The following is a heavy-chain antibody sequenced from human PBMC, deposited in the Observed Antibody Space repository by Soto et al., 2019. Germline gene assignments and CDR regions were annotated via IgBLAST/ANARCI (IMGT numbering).Heavy chain of an antibody. D-gene: IGHD2-15*01. CDR1: GFTFSSYI. J-gene: IGHJ6*02. V-gene: IGHV3-48*02. CDR3: ARDLGYCSGGSCYLLSYYYYYGMDV. CDR2: ISSSSSTI. Sequence: PGGSLRLSCAASGFTFSSYIMNWVRQAPGKGLEWVSYISSSSSTIYYADSVKGRFTISRDNAKNSLYLQMNSLRDEDTAVYYCARDLGYCSGGSCYLLSYYYYYGMDVWGQGTTVTVSS.